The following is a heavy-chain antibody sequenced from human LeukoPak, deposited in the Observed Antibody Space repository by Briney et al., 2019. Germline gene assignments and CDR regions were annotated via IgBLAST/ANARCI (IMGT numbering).Heavy chain of an antibody. Sequence: GGSLRLSCAVSGFTFSTYAMRWVRQAPGEGRGWGAVISGSGENTYYADSVKGRFTISRDNFKNTVYLQMNSLRAEDTALYYCTKRPSTDGYNSWGRGTLVTVSS. CDR3: TKRPSTDGYNS. J-gene: IGHJ5*02. CDR2: ISGSGENT. D-gene: IGHD5-24*01. V-gene: IGHV3-23*01. CDR1: GFTFSTYA.